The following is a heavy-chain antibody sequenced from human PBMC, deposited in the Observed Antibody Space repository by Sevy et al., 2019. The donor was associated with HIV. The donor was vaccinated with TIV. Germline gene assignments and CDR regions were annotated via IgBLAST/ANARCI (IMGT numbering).Heavy chain of an antibody. CDR3: AKEWTLLSDWYGEFDY. J-gene: IGHJ4*02. CDR2: ISNSGANT. V-gene: IGHV3-23*01. Sequence: GGSLRLSCAASGFTFTNYGMHWVRQAPGKGLEWVSGISNSGANTYYADSVGGRFTVSRDNSKNTVYLQLNSLRAEDTAIYYGAKEWTLLSDWYGEFDYWGQGTLVTVSS. CDR1: GFTFTNYG. D-gene: IGHD6-19*01.